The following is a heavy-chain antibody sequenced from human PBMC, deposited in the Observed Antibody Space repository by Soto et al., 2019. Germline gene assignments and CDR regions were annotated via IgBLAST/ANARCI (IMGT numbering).Heavy chain of an antibody. CDR2: ISGSGGSI. J-gene: IGHJ4*02. CDR3: VTRIGYCSGGSSTY. D-gene: IGHD2-15*01. V-gene: IGHV3-23*01. Sequence: PGGSLRLSCAASGFTFSSYSMSWLRQAPGKGLEWVSAISGSGGSIYYADSVKGRFTISRDNSKNTLYLQMNSLRAEDTAVYYCVTRIGYCSGGSSTYWGQGTLVTGSS. CDR1: GFTFSSYS.